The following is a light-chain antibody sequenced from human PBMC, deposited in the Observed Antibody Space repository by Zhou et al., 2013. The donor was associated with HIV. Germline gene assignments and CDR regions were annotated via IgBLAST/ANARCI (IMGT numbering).Light chain of an antibody. Sequence: EIVLTQSPATLSLSPGERATLSCRASQSVNTFLAWYQQKPGQAPRLLIYGASSRATGISDRFSGSGSGTDFTLTISRLEPEDFAVYFCQQYGSSPITFGQGTRLEI. CDR1: QSVNTF. CDR2: GAS. CDR3: QQYGSSPIT. J-gene: IGKJ5*01. V-gene: IGKV3-20*01.